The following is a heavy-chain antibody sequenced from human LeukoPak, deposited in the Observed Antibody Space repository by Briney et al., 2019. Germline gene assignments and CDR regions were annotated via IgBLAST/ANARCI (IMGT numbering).Heavy chain of an antibody. D-gene: IGHD3-22*01. CDR2: INPNSGGT. J-gene: IGHJ4*02. V-gene: IGHV1-2*02. CDR1: GYTFTGYY. CDR3: ARDNYYYDSSGYLIY. Sequence: ASVKVSCKASGYTFTGYYMHWVRQAPGQGLEWMGWINPNSGGTNYAQKFQGRVTMTRDTSISTAYMELSRLRSDDTAVYYCARDNYYYDSSGYLIYWGQGTLVTVSS.